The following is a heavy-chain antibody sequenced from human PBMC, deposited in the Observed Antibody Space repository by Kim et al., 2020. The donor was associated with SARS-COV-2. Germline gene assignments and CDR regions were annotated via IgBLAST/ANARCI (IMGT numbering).Heavy chain of an antibody. V-gene: IGHV3-30*18. D-gene: IGHD6-13*01. Sequence: GGSLRLSCAASGFTFSSYGMHWVRQAPGKGLEWVAVISYDGSNKYYADSVKGRFTISRDNSKNTLYLQMNSLRAEDTAVYYCAKDGIAAAANDYWGQGTLVTVSS. CDR3: AKDGIAAAANDY. J-gene: IGHJ4*02. CDR2: ISYDGSNK. CDR1: GFTFSSYG.